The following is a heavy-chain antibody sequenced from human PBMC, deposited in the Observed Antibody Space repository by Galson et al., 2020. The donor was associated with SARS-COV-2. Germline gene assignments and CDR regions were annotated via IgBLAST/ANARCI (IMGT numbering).Heavy chain of an antibody. V-gene: IGHV2-70*11. CDR3: ARIDSSGCRGNY. CDR1: GFSLTTSGTC. J-gene: IGHJ4*02. D-gene: IGHD6-19*01. Sequence: ESGPTLVKPTQTLTLTCTFSGFSLTTSGTCVNWIRQPPGKALEWLARIDWDGDKYYSTSLKTRLTISKDTSKNQVVLTMTDMDPVDTATYYCARIDSSGCRGNYWGQGTPVTVSS. CDR2: IDWDGDK.